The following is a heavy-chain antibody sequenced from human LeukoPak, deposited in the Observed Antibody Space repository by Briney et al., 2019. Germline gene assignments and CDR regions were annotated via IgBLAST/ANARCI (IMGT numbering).Heavy chain of an antibody. Sequence: GGPLRLSCAASGFTFSDYYMSWIRQAPGKGLEWVSYISRSGSTIYYAASVKGRFTISRDNAKNSLYLQMNSLRAEDTAVYYCARVVMTTVTNNWFVPWGQGTLVTVSS. CDR1: GFTFSDYY. D-gene: IGHD4-11*01. J-gene: IGHJ5*02. CDR3: ARVVMTTVTNNWFVP. V-gene: IGHV3-11*01. CDR2: ISRSGSTI.